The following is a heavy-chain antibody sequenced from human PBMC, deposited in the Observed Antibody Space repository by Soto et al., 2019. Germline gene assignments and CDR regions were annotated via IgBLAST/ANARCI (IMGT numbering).Heavy chain of an antibody. CDR2: ISYDGNNK. Sequence: GGSLRLSCAASGFIFSTYGMHWVRQAPGKGLEWLSVISYDGNNKYYADSVKGRFTISRDNSKNTLWLQMDSLRTEDTAVYYCAKDLLTTTINTVGDWGQGNLVTVSS. D-gene: IGHD4-17*01. J-gene: IGHJ4*02. CDR3: AKDLLTTTINTVGD. CDR1: GFIFSTYG. V-gene: IGHV3-30*18.